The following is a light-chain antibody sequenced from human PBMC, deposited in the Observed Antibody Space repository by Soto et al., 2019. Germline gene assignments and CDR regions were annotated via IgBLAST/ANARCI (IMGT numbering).Light chain of an antibody. Sequence: QSVLTQPPSVSAAAGQKVTISCSGSSSNIGNNYVSWYQQLPGTAPKLLIYDNNKRPSGTPDRFSGSKTGTSATLGITGLQTGDEADYYCGTWDSSLSAVVFGGGTKVTVL. CDR2: DNN. J-gene: IGLJ2*01. V-gene: IGLV1-51*01. CDR1: SSNIGNNY. CDR3: GTWDSSLSAVV.